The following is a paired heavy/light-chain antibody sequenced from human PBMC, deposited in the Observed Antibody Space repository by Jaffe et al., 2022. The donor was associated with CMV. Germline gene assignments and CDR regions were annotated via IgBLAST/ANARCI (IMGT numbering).Light chain of an antibody. CDR3: QQYNSYPRIT. V-gene: IGKV1-16*02. CDR2: AAS. Sequence: DIQMTQSPSSLSASVGDRVTITCRASQGISNYLAWFQQKPGKAPKSLIYAASSLQSGVPSKFSGSGSGTDFTLTISSLQPEDFATYYCQQYNSYPRITFGGGTKVEIK. J-gene: IGKJ4*01. CDR1: QGISNY.
Heavy chain of an antibody. CDR1: GYTFTSYG. J-gene: IGHJ4*02. Sequence: QVQLVQSGAEVKKPGASVKVSCKASGYTFTSYGISWVRQAPGQGLEWMGWISAYNGNTNYAQKLQGRVTMTTDTSTSTAYMELRSLRSDDTAVYYCASGGTPKSGTDYWGQGTLVTVSS. CDR3: ASGGTPKSGTDY. D-gene: IGHD3-16*01. CDR2: ISAYNGNT. V-gene: IGHV1-18*04.